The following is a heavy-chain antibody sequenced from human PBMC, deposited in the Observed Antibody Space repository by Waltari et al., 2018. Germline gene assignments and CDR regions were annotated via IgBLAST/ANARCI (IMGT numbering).Heavy chain of an antibody. V-gene: IGHV3-23*03. J-gene: IGHJ3*02. CDR1: GFTFSSYA. CDR3: AKSPDAFDI. Sequence: EVQLLESGGGLVPPGGSLRLSCAASGFTFSSYAMSWVRQAPGKGLEWVSVIYSGGSTYYADSVKGRFTISRDNSKNTLYLQMNSLRAEDTAVYYCAKSPDAFDIWGQGTMVTVSS. CDR2: IYSGGST.